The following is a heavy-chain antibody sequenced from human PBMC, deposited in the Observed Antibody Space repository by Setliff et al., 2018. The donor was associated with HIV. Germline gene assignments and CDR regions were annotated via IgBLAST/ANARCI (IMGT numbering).Heavy chain of an antibody. CDR2: IYPAASDA. CDR3: ASPGYCSSPNCMNVFNF. J-gene: IGHJ3*01. D-gene: IGHD2-2*01. Sequence: PGESLKISCQGSGYNFVNQWIGWVRQMPGKGLDWMGIIYPAASDARYSPSFQGQVTISVDQSISTTYLQWNSLKASDTAMYYCASPGYCSSPNCMNVFNFWGHGTMVTVSS. CDR1: GYNFVNQW. V-gene: IGHV5-51*01.